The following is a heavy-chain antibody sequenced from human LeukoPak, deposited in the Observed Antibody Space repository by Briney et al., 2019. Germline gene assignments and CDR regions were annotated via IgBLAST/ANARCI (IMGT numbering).Heavy chain of an antibody. CDR1: GGSISSGDYY. CDR3: AREEAGVVSAAIAYYYMDV. D-gene: IGHD2-2*01. V-gene: IGHV4-30-4*08. CDR2: IYYSGST. J-gene: IGHJ6*03. Sequence: SETLSLTCTVSGGSISSGDYYWSWIRQPPGKGLEWIGYIYYSGSTYYNPSLKSRVTISVDTSKNQFSLKLSSVTAADTAVYYCAREEAGVVSAAIAYYYMDVWGKGTTVTVSS.